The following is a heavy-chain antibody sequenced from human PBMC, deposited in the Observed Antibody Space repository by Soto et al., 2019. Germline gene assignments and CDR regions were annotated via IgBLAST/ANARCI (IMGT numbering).Heavy chain of an antibody. V-gene: IGHV4-59*01. CDR1: GGSISSYY. D-gene: IGHD1-7*01. Sequence: SETLSLTCTVSGGSISSYYWSWIRQPPGKGLEWIGYMYYSGSTNYNPSLESRVTISVDTSKNQFSLKLSSVTAADTAVYYCARAGMIGTNLDYWGQGTLVTVSS. CDR3: ARAGMIGTNLDY. CDR2: MYYSGST. J-gene: IGHJ4*02.